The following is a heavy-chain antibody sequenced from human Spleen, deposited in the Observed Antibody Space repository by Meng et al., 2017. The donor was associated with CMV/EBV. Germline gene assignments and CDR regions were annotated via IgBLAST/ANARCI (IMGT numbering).Heavy chain of an antibody. J-gene: IGHJ6*02. CDR3: ASSWSYDFWSGYSESHGMDV. V-gene: IGHV4-39*07. CDR1: GGSISSSSYY. D-gene: IGHD3-3*01. CDR2: INHSGST. Sequence: SETLSLTCTVSGGSISSSSYYWGWIRQPPGKGLEWIGEINHSGSTNYNPSLKSRVTISVDTSKNQSSLKLSSVTAADTAVYYCASSWSYDFWSGYSESHGMDVWGQGTTVTVSS.